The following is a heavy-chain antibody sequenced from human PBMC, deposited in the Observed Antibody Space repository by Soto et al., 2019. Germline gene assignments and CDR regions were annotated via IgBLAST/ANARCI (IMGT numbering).Heavy chain of an antibody. Sequence: SETLCLTCAVSGGSISSGGYSWSWIRQPPGKGLEWIGYIYHSGSTYYNPSLRSRVTISVDRSKNQYSLKLSSATAADPAAYYCARGPPFGRWGPGTLVTVST. CDR1: GGSISSGGYS. CDR3: ARGPPFGR. D-gene: IGHD3-3*01. V-gene: IGHV4-30-2*01. CDR2: IYHSGST. J-gene: IGHJ4*01.